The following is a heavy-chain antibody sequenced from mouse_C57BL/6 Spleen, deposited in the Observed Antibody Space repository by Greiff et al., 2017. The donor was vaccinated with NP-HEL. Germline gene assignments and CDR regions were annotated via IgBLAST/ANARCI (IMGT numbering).Heavy chain of an antibody. Sequence: EVQVVESGGGLVQPGGSLKLSCAASGFTFSSYGMSWVRQTPDKRLELVATINSNGGSNYYPDSVKGRFTISRDNAKHTLYLQISSMKSEDPARYYCARMARSINWCQGTTLTVSS. V-gene: IGHV5-6-3*01. CDR3: ARMARSIN. CDR2: INSNGGSN. D-gene: IGHD1-2*01. CDR1: GFTFSSYG. J-gene: IGHJ2*01.